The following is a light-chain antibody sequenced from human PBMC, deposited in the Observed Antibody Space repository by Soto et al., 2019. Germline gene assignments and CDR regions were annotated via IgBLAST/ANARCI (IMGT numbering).Light chain of an antibody. V-gene: IGKV3-15*01. CDR2: GAS. Sequence: EIVMTQSPATLSVSPGERPTLSGRAVQRVSSTLAWYQQKPGQAPRLLIYGASPRATGIPARFSGSGSGTEFTLTISSLQSEDFAVYYCQQYNNWPRTFGQGTKVEIK. CDR3: QQYNNWPRT. J-gene: IGKJ1*01. CDR1: QRVSST.